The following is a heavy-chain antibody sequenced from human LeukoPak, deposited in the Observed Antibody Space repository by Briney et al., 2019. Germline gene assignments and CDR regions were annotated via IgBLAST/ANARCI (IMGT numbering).Heavy chain of an antibody. V-gene: IGHV3-53*01. D-gene: IGHD6-19*01. CDR2: TYTGGNS. CDR3: AKEQGSSGWYVYYYYGMDV. Sequence: GGSLRLPCAASGFTVSSIHMVWVRQAPGKGLEWVSVTYTGGNSYYADSVKGRFTISRDNSKNTLYLQMNSLRAEDTAVYYCAKEQGSSGWYVYYYYGMDVWGQGTTVTVSS. J-gene: IGHJ6*02. CDR1: GFTVSSIH.